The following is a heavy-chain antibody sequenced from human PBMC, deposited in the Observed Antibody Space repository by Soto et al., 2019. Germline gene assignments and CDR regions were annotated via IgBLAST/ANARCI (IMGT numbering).Heavy chain of an antibody. CDR3: ARKGYDFWSGYYTGY. CDR1: GGSFSCYY. D-gene: IGHD3-3*01. Sequence: PSETLSLTCAVYGGSFSCYYWSWIRQPPGKGLEWIGEINHSGSTNYNPSLKSRVTISVDTSKNQFSLKLSSVTAADTAVYYCARKGYDFWSGYYTGYWGQGTLVTVSS. V-gene: IGHV4-34*01. J-gene: IGHJ4*02. CDR2: INHSGST.